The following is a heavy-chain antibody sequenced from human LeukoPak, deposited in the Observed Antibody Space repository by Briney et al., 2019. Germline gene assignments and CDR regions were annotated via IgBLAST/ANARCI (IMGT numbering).Heavy chain of an antibody. CDR2: INQNGSDR. V-gene: IGHV3-7*01. CDR1: GFTFNSYW. CDR3: ARGRSSIDY. Sequence: GGSLRLSCAASGFTFNSYWMTCVRQAPGKGLDWVANINQNGSDRYYVASVKGRFTISRDNANNSLYLQMNSLRAEDTAVYYCARGRSSIDYWGQGTLVTVSS. J-gene: IGHJ4*02.